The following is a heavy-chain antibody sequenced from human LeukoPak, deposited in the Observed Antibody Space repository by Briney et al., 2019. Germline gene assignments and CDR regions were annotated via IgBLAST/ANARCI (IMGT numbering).Heavy chain of an antibody. J-gene: IGHJ5*02. Sequence: ASVKVSCRASGYTFTSYGISWVRQAPGQGLEWMGWISAYNSNTNYAQKVQGRVTMTTDTSTSTAYMELRSLRSDDTAVYYCARVYNRGSGYENWFDPWGQGTLVTVSS. CDR1: GYTFTSYG. D-gene: IGHD3-3*01. CDR3: ARVYNRGSGYENWFDP. CDR2: ISAYNSNT. V-gene: IGHV1-18*01.